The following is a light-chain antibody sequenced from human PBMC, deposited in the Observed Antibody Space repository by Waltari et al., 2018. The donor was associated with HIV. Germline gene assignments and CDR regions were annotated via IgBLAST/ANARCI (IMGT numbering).Light chain of an antibody. V-gene: IGKV1-16*02. Sequence: DIQMTQSPSSLSASVGDRLAIPCRASKGINNYLVWFQQKPGKAPKSLIDAASSLQSGVPSKFSGSGSGTDFTLTISSLQPEDSATYDCQQYNSYPSTFGQGTRLEIK. CDR1: KGINNY. J-gene: IGKJ5*01. CDR2: AAS. CDR3: QQYNSYPST.